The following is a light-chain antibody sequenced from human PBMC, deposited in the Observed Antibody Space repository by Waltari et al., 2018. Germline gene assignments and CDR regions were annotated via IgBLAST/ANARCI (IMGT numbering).Light chain of an antibody. J-gene: IGLJ1*01. CDR2: STP. Sequence: QTVVTQEPSLTVSPGGTVTVTCASSSGAVTSDHYPNWLQQRPEQPPTSWIPSTPKRHACTPTRITGSRLGSKATLTLPPVQPEDEAEYYYLLYFHAPRGVFGGGTKLTVL. V-gene: IGLV7-43*01. CDR3: LLYFHAPRGV. CDR1: SGAVTSDHY.